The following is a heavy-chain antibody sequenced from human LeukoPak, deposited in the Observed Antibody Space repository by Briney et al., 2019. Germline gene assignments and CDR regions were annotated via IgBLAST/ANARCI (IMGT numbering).Heavy chain of an antibody. J-gene: IGHJ4*02. Sequence: GGSLRLSCAASGFTFSSYVMSWVRQAPGRGLEWVSTISGSADNTNYAEAVKGRFTISRDNSKNTMYLQMNSLRAEDTAVYYCAKQGFGCWGQGTLVTVSS. CDR2: ISGSADNT. CDR1: GFTFSSYV. V-gene: IGHV3-23*01. CDR3: AKQGFGC.